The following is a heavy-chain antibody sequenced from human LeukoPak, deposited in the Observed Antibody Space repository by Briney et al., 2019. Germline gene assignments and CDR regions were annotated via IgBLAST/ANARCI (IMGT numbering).Heavy chain of an antibody. J-gene: IGHJ3*02. CDR3: AREPYSSSWIDAFDI. V-gene: IGHV4-39*07. Sequence: PSETLSLTCTVSGCSISSSSYYWGWIRQPPGKGLEWIGSIYYSGSTYYNPSLKSRVTISVDTSKNQFSLKLSSVTAADTAVYYCAREPYSSSWIDAFDIWGQGTMVTVSS. D-gene: IGHD6-13*01. CDR1: GCSISSSSYY. CDR2: IYYSGST.